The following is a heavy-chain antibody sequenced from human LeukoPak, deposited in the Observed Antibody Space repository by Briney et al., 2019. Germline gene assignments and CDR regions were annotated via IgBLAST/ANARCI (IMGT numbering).Heavy chain of an antibody. CDR1: GFTFSSYA. V-gene: IGHV3-64D*06. CDR2: ITTNGGRT. Sequence: PGGSLRLSCSASGFTFSSYAMHWVRQAPGKGLEYVSAITTNGGRTYYADSVKGRFTISRDNSKNTLDLQMSSLRAEDTAVYYCVRVGAAGNGYFDYWGQGTLVTVSS. CDR3: VRVGAAGNGYFDY. J-gene: IGHJ4*02. D-gene: IGHD6-13*01.